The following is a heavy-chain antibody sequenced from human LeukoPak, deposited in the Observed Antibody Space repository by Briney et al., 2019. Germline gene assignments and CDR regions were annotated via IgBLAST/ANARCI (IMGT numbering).Heavy chain of an antibody. D-gene: IGHD1-26*01. CDR1: SGSISTSNYY. CDR2: IFYSGST. V-gene: IGHV4-39*07. CDR3: AISTGSSDFVY. Sequence: SETLSLTCTVSSGSISTSNYYWGWVRQPPGKALEWIGNIFYSGSTYYSPSLKSRLSISVDTSNNQFSLKLNSVTAADTAVYYCAISTGSSDFVYWGQGTLVTVSS. J-gene: IGHJ4*02.